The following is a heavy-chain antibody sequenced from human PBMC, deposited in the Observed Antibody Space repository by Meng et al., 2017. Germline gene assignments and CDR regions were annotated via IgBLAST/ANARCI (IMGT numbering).Heavy chain of an antibody. Sequence: GESLKISCAASGFTFSGYGMHWVRQAPGKGLEWVAVIWYDGSNKYYADSVKGRFTISRDNSKNTLYLQMNSLRAEDTAVYYCARDGDEGCSSTSCLSHGMDVWGQGTTVTVSS. CDR2: IWYDGSNK. CDR3: ARDGDEGCSSTSCLSHGMDV. D-gene: IGHD2-2*01. J-gene: IGHJ6*02. CDR1: GFTFSGYG. V-gene: IGHV3-33*01.